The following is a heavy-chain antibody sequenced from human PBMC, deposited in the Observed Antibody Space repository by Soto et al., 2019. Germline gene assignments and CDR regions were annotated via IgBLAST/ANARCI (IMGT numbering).Heavy chain of an antibody. D-gene: IGHD2-2*01. CDR1: GFTFNTYA. CDR2: TNGGSNYI. J-gene: IGHJ6*03. V-gene: IGHV3-21*05. Sequence: PGGSLRLSCVASGFTFNTYAMDWVRQAPGKGLEWLSYTNGGSNYIFYADSVKGRFTISRDNAKNSLYLQMDNLRAEDTAVYYCAKDLRQLLYYYYYMDVWGKGTTVTVSS. CDR3: AKDLRQLLYYYYYMDV.